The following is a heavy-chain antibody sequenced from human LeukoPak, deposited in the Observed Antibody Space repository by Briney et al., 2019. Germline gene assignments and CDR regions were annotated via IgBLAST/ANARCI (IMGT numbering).Heavy chain of an antibody. Sequence: SETLSLTCAVSGYSISSGYYWGWIRQPPGKGLEWIGSIYHSESTYYNPSLKSRVTISVDTSKNQFSLKLSSVTAADTAVYYCARHLLVVVVAADRWFDPWGQGTLVTVSS. CDR3: ARHLLVVVVAADRWFDP. D-gene: IGHD2-15*01. CDR2: IYHSEST. V-gene: IGHV4-38-2*01. J-gene: IGHJ5*02. CDR1: GYSISSGYY.